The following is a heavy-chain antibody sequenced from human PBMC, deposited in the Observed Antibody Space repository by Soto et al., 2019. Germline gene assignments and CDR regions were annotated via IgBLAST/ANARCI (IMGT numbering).Heavy chain of an antibody. CDR3: ARDSIALFDY. CDR2: ISSSGGT. J-gene: IGHJ4*02. V-gene: IGHV4-61*01. CDR1: DGSVSSGNYY. D-gene: IGHD2-21*01. Sequence: PSETLSLTCSVSDGSVSSGNYYWTWIRQPPGKGLEYIGSISSSGGTNYSPSLKSRVTISVDTSKNQFSLNLNSVTAADTAVYYCARDSIALFDYWGQGTLVTVPQ.